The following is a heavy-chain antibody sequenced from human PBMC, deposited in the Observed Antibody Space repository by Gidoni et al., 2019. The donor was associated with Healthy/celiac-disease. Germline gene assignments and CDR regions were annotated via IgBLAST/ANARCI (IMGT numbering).Heavy chain of an antibody. CDR3: ARLGGGYAGY. J-gene: IGHJ4*02. CDR1: GVSSSSSSSY. V-gene: IGHV4-39*01. CDR2: IYYSGST. Sequence: QLQLQESGPGLVKPSETLSLTCTVSGVSSSSSSSYWGWIRQPPGKGLEWIGSIYYSGSTYYNPSLKSRVTISVDTSKNQFSLKLSAVTAADTAVYYCARLGGGYAGYWGQGTLVTVSS. D-gene: IGHD3-16*01.